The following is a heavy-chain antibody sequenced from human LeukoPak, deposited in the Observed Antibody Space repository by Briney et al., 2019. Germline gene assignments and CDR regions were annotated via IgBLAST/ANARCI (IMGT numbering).Heavy chain of an antibody. J-gene: IGHJ3*02. Sequence: WASVKVSCKASGYTFTGYYMHWVRQAPGQGLEWMGWINPNSGGTNYAQKFQGRVTMTRDTSISTAYMELSRLRSDDTAVYYCARVDVPAAHCGAFDIWGQGTMVTVSS. D-gene: IGHD2-2*01. V-gene: IGHV1-2*02. CDR2: INPNSGGT. CDR1: GYTFTGYY. CDR3: ARVDVPAAHCGAFDI.